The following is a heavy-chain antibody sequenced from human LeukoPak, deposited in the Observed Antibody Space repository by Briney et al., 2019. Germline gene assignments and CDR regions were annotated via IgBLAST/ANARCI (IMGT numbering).Heavy chain of an antibody. V-gene: IGHV4-31*03. J-gene: IGHJ4*02. CDR3: ARARPSPLAAAGPTHFDY. D-gene: IGHD6-13*01. CDR2: IYYSGST. Sequence: SETLSLTCTVSGGSISSGGYYWRWIRQHPGKGLEWIGYIYYSGSTYYNPSLKSRVTISVDTSKNQFSLKLSSVTAADTAVYYCARARPSPLAAAGPTHFDYWGQGTLVTVSS. CDR1: GGSISSGGYY.